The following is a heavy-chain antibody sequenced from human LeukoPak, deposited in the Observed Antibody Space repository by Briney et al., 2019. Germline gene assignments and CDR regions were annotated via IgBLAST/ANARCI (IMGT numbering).Heavy chain of an antibody. J-gene: IGHJ4*02. D-gene: IGHD3-22*01. V-gene: IGHV4-59*01. Sequence: PSETLSLTCTVSGGSISTYYWSWIRQPPGKGLEWIGYIYYSGSTNYNPSLKSRVTISVDTSKNQFSLKLSSVTAADTAVYYCARIYKKYYYDSSGYYSYWGQGTLVTVSS. CDR1: GGSISTYY. CDR2: IYYSGST. CDR3: ARIYKKYYYDSSGYYSY.